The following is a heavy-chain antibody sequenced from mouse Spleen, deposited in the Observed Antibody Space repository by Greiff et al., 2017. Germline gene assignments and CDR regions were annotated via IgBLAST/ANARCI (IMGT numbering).Heavy chain of an antibody. CDR1: GYTFTSYW. J-gene: IGHJ3*01. D-gene: IGHD2-14*01. V-gene: IGHV1-64*01. CDR2: IHPNSGST. CDR3: ASHPAYYRYY. Sequence: QVQLQQPGAELVKPGASVKLSCKASGYTFTSYWMHWVKQRPGQGLEWIGTIHPNSGSTNYNEKFKSKATLTVDKSSSTAYMQLSSLTSEDSAVYYCASHPAYYRYYWGQGTLVTVSA.